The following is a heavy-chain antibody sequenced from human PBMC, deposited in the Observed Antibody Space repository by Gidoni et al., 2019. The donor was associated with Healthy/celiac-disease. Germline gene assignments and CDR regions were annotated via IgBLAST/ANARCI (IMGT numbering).Heavy chain of an antibody. CDR3: ARQGPAPGTAMVRGAFDI. Sequence: QLQLQESGPGLVKPSETLSLTCTVSGGSISSSSYYWGWIRQPPGKGLEWIGSIYYSGSTYYNPSLKSRVTISVDTSKNQFSLKLSSVTAADTAVYYCARQGPAPGTAMVRGAFDIWGQGTMVTVSS. CDR1: GGSISSSSYY. D-gene: IGHD5-18*01. CDR2: IYYSGST. V-gene: IGHV4-39*01. J-gene: IGHJ3*02.